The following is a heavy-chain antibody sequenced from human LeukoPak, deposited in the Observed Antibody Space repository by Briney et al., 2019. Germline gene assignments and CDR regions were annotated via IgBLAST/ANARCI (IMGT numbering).Heavy chain of an antibody. V-gene: IGHV3-23*03. CDR2: IYSGGST. CDR3: AKHPAVGGSYVDY. J-gene: IGHJ4*02. CDR1: GFTFSSYA. Sequence: GGSLRLSCAASGFTFSSYAMSWVRQAPGKGLEWVSVIYSGGSTYYADSVKGRFTISRDNSKNTLYLQMNSLRAEDTAVYYCAKHPAVGGSYVDYWGQGTLATVSS. D-gene: IGHD1-26*01.